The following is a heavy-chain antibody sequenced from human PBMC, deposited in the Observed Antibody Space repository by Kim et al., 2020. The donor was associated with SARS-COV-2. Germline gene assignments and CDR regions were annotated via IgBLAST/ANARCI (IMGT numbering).Heavy chain of an antibody. V-gene: IGHV4-4*07. Sequence: SETLSLTCTVSGGSISSYYWSWIRQPAGKGLEWIGRIYTSGSTNYNPSLKSRVTMSVDTSKNQFSLKLSSVTAADTAVYYCARDRSRVAARPRYYYYGMDVWGQGTTVTVSS. D-gene: IGHD6-6*01. CDR3: ARDRSRVAARPRYYYYGMDV. J-gene: IGHJ6*02. CDR1: GGSISSYY. CDR2: IYTSGST.